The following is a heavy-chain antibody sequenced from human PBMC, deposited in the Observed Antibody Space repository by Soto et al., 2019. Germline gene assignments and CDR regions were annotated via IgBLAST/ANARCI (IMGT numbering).Heavy chain of an antibody. Sequence: QVQLVESGGGVVQPGTSLRLSCEASGFAFNKFGMHWVRQAPGKGLEWVAFISYDGSYQYYADSVQGRLTITRDNSMNTLKKQLNRLRREYTGVYYCAKGGEVGGVLGEPWGPGTLVTVSS. J-gene: IGHJ5*02. V-gene: IGHV3-30*18. CDR1: GFAFNKFG. CDR3: AKGGEVGGVLGEP. D-gene: IGHD1-26*01. CDR2: ISYDGSYQ.